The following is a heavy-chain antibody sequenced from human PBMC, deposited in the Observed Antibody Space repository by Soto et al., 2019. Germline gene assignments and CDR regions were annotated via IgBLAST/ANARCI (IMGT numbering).Heavy chain of an antibody. J-gene: IGHJ4*02. Sequence: QVQLVQSGAEVKKPGASVKVSCKASGYTVTNYGFSWVRQAPGQGLELMGWISAYNGDTNFAQKFQGRVTLTTDTSTSTAYMELRSLRSDDTAVYYCVRSGRYYGGDTAYWGQGTLVTVSS. V-gene: IGHV1-18*01. CDR2: ISAYNGDT. CDR3: VRSGRYYGGDTAY. D-gene: IGHD2-21*02. CDR1: GYTVTNYG.